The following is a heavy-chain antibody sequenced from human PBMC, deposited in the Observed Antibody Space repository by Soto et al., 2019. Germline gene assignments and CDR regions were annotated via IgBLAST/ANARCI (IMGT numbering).Heavy chain of an antibody. CDR2: ITGSGGAM. J-gene: IGHJ4*02. Sequence: PGGSLRLSCTSSGFDFSGSEMNWFRQAPGEGLEWVAYITGSGGAMFHADSLKGRFSISRDNAKNSLFLEMNNLTADDAGVYYCAKVAPFILGSPFWGQGTLVTVSS. CDR3: AKVAPFILGSPF. D-gene: IGHD2-21*01. CDR1: GFDFSGSE. V-gene: IGHV3-48*03.